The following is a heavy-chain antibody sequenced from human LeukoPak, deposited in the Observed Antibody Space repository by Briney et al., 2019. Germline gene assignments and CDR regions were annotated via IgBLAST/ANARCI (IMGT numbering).Heavy chain of an antibody. CDR3: ARDRGWETHFTPSP. CDR1: GFTFSSYA. J-gene: IGHJ5*02. CDR2: ISSSDGIT. V-gene: IGHV3-23*01. Sequence: GGSLRLSCAASGFTFSSYAMSWVRQAPGKGLEWVSAISSSDGITYYADSVKGRFTISRDNSKNTLYLQMNSLRAEDTAVYYCARDRGWETHFTPSPWGQGTLVTVSS. D-gene: IGHD1-26*01.